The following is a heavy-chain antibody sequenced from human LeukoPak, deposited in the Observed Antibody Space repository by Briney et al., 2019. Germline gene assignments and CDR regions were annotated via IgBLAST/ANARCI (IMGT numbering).Heavy chain of an antibody. Sequence: GGSLRLSCAASGFTFSSYSMNWVRQAPGKGLEWVSRIDDSGVIRSYADSVKGRFTISRDNSKMTLTLQMNSLRAEDTAVYYCAKRLKRNYYYHYAMDVWGQGNTVTVSS. CDR3: AKRLKRNYYYHYAMDV. CDR2: IDDSGVIR. CDR1: GFTFSSYS. V-gene: IGHV3-23*01. D-gene: IGHD3-22*01. J-gene: IGHJ6*01.